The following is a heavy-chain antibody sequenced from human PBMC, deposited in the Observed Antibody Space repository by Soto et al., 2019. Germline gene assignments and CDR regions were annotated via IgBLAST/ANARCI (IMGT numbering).Heavy chain of an antibody. CDR1: GDSINGYY. V-gene: IGHV4-59*01. CDR3: ARSLATPATNIDY. Sequence: SETLSLTCSVSGDSINGYYWSWIRQPPGKGLEWLGYVYFTGSTNYNPSLKSRVTISISTSKKQFSLRLTSVTAADTAVYYCARSLATPATNIDYWGQGTLVTVSS. CDR2: VYFTGST. J-gene: IGHJ4*02. D-gene: IGHD6-6*01.